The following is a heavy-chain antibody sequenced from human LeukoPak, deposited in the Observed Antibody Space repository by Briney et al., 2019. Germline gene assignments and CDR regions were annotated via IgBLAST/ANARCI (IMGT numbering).Heavy chain of an antibody. Sequence: GGSLRLSCAASGFTFSNAWMTWVRQAPGKGLEWVGRIKSKTNSGTTDYAAPVKGRFTISRDDSKNTLYLQMNSLRAEDTAVYYCARTGIAVAVDYYFDYWGQGTLVTVSS. J-gene: IGHJ4*02. CDR2: IKSKTNSGTT. V-gene: IGHV3-15*01. CDR1: GFTFSNAW. D-gene: IGHD6-19*01. CDR3: ARTGIAVAVDYYFDY.